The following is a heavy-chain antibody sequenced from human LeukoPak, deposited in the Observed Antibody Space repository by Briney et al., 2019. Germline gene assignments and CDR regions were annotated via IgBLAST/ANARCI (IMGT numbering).Heavy chain of an antibody. CDR2: INPNSGGT. V-gene: IGHV1-2*02. CDR1: GYTFTGYY. J-gene: IGHJ4*02. CDR3: ARVGFCSGGLCPYYFDY. Sequence: ASVKVSCKASGYTFTGYYMHWVRQAPGQGLEWMGWINPNSGGTSFAQKFQGRATMTRDTSISTAYMELSRLRSDDTAVYYCARVGFCSGGLCPYYFDYWGQGTLVTVSS. D-gene: IGHD2-15*01.